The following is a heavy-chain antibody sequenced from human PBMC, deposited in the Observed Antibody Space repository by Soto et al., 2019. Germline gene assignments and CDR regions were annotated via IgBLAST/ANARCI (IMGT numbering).Heavy chain of an antibody. D-gene: IGHD2-21*02. V-gene: IGHV4-31*03. CDR1: GADINSGGFT. CDR2: ISHSGST. J-gene: IGHJ6*02. Sequence: SETLSLTCSFSGADINSGGFTWTWIRHHAGKGLDCLGYISHSGSTDYNPSLKSRLSISGDTSKNHFSLTLSSVTAADTAVYYCARGRGCGGGACSSAIHYHFYAVDVWGQGTTVTVSS. CDR3: ARGRGCGGGACSSAIHYHFYAVDV.